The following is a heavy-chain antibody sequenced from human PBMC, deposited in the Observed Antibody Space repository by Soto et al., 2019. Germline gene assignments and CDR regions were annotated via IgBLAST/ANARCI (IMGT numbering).Heavy chain of an antibody. CDR2: INHSGST. Sequence: QVQLQQWGAGLLKPSETLSLTCAVYGGSFSGYYWSWIRQPPGMGLEWLGEINHSGSTNYNPSLKSRVTISVDTSKNHFSLKLSSVTAADTAVYYCAIAGYCSGGSCYPDDAFDIWGQGTMVTVSS. CDR1: GGSFSGYY. V-gene: IGHV4-34*01. D-gene: IGHD2-15*01. J-gene: IGHJ3*02. CDR3: AIAGYCSGGSCYPDDAFDI.